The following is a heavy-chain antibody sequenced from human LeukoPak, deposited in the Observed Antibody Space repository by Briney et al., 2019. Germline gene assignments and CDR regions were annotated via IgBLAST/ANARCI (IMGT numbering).Heavy chain of an antibody. CDR1: GFTFSSYS. CDR3: ARARPLVVPAATYYFDY. V-gene: IGHV3-48*01. Sequence: GSLRLSCAASGFTFSSYSMNWGRQAPGQGLGLVSYICISISTIYYADSVKSRFTISRDNAQKSLYPPMSSLRAEDTAVYYCARARPLVVPAATYYFDYWGQGTLVTVSS. D-gene: IGHD2-2*01. CDR2: ICISISTI. J-gene: IGHJ4*02.